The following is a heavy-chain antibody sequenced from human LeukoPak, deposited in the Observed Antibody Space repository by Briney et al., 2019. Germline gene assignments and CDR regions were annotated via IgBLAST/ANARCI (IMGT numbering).Heavy chain of an antibody. J-gene: IGHJ4*02. D-gene: IGHD3-22*01. CDR3: AKVAHYDSSGYLVDY. V-gene: IGHV3-30*18. Sequence: GGSLRLSCAASGFTFSSYGMHWVRQAPGKGLEWVAVISYDGSNKYYADSVKGRFTISRDNSKNTLYLQMNSLRAEDMAVYYCAKVAHYDSSGYLVDYWGQGTLVTVSS. CDR2: ISYDGSNK. CDR1: GFTFSSYG.